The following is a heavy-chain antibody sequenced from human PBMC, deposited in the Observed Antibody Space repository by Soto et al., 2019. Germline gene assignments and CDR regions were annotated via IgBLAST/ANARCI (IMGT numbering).Heavy chain of an antibody. D-gene: IGHD3-10*01. V-gene: IGHV3-30*03. Sequence: GGSLRLSCAASGFTFSSYGMHWVCQAPGQGLEWVAVISYDGNHKYYAHSVNGRFAISRDSSKNTLYLQMSSLRPEDTAVYYCARGDCITTDCYYFYAMDVWGQGTTVTVSS. J-gene: IGHJ6*02. CDR2: ISYDGNHK. CDR3: ARGDCITTDCYYFYAMDV. CDR1: GFTFSSYG.